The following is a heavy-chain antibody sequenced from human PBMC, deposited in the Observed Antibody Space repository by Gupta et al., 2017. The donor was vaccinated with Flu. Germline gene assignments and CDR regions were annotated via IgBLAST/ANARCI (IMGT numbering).Heavy chain of an antibody. D-gene: IGHD1-14*01. CDR3: AKDAVYNAVWCDFDY. J-gene: IGHJ4*02. Sequence: QLLESGGALVQTGSSLRLSRVGFEFIFTTFCMQWVRHTPGKGLEWLSACGGTGVTTFYVNSLNGRFSISRDNSKNTRYLQMNSLGAEDSAIYYCAKDAVYNAVWCDFDYWGRGTLVTVSS. V-gene: IGHV3-23*01. CDR2: CGGTGVTT. CDR1: EFIFTTFC.